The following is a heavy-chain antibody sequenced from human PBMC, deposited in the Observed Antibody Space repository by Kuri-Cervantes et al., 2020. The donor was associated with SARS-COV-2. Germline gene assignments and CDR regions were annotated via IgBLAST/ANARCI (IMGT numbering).Heavy chain of an antibody. CDR3: ASLPVTNFGVVTDV. CDR1: GYTFTGYY. J-gene: IGHJ6*04. V-gene: IGHV1-2*02. CDR2: INSNSGGT. D-gene: IGHD3-3*01. Sequence: ASVKVSCKASGYTFTGYYMHWVRQAPGQGLEWMGWINSNSGGTNYAQKFQGRVTMTRDTSISTAYMELSRLRSDDTAVYYCASLPVTNFGVVTDVWGKGTTVTVSS.